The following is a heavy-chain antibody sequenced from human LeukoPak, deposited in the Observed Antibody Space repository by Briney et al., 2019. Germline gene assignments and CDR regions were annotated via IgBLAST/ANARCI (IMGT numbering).Heavy chain of an antibody. D-gene: IGHD5-18*01. CDR3: AKGEVDTAMAYYFDY. CDR2: ISSSSSYI. CDR1: GFTFSSYS. Sequence: GGSLRLSCAASGFTFSSYSMNWVRQAPGKGLEWVSSISSSSSYIYYADSVKGRFTISRDNAKNSLYLQMNSLRAEDTAVYYCAKGEVDTAMAYYFDYWGQGTLVTVSS. J-gene: IGHJ4*02. V-gene: IGHV3-21*01.